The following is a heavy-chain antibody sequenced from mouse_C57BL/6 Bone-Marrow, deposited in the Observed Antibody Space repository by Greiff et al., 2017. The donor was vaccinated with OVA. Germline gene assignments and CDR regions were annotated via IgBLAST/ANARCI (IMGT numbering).Heavy chain of an antibody. CDR3: ARPYNYGSSLYYFDY. J-gene: IGHJ2*01. V-gene: IGHV1-26*01. CDR1: GYTFTDYY. CDR2: INPNNGGT. D-gene: IGHD1-1*01. Sequence: EVQLQQSGPELVKPGASVKISCKASGYTFTDYYMNWVKQSHGKSLEWIGDINPNNGGTSYNQKFKGKATLTVDKSSSTAYMELRSLTSEDSAVYYCARPYNYGSSLYYFDYWGQGTTLTVSS.